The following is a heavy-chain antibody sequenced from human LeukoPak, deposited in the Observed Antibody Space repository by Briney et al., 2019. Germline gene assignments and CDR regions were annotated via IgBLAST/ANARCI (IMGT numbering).Heavy chain of an antibody. CDR3: ARGFTITMIPASNFDY. V-gene: IGHV1-2*02. D-gene: IGHD3-22*01. CDR1: GYTFTGYY. Sequence: ASVKVSCKASGYTFTGYYMNWVRQAPGQGLEWMGWINPNSGGTNYAQKFQGRVTMTRDTSISTAYMELSRLRSDDTAVYYCARGFTITMIPASNFDYWGQGTLVTVSS. CDR2: INPNSGGT. J-gene: IGHJ4*02.